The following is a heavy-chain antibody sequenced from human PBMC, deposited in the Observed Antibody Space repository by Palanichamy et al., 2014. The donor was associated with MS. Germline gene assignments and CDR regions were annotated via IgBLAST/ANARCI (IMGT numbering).Heavy chain of an antibody. V-gene: IGHV1-69*04. CDR2: IIPIFGIE. J-gene: IGHJ3*02. CDR1: GGTFSSYA. Sequence: QVQLVQSGAEVKKPGSSVKVSCKASGGTFSSYAITWVRQAPGQGLEWMGRIIPIFGIEKNAQKFQGRVTITADKSTNIAYLELSSLRSEDTAMYYCARGYSDSTGHLTIWGQGTMVTVSS. D-gene: IGHD3-22*01. CDR3: ARGYSDSTGHLTI.